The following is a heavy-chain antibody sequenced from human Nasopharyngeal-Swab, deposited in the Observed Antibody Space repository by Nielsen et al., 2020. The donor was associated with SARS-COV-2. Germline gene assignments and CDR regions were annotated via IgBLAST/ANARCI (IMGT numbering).Heavy chain of an antibody. J-gene: IGHJ4*02. CDR1: EFTFSSYS. CDR2: ISYDENNQ. Sequence: GSLRLSCAASEFTFSSYSMHWVRQAPGKGLEWVAVISYDENNQYSADSVKGRFTISRDNSKNTLYLQMNSLRAEDTAVYYCAGEYGSGYYYHYFDFWGQGTLVTVSS. V-gene: IGHV3-30*04. CDR3: AGEYGSGYYYHYFDF. D-gene: IGHD3-22*01.